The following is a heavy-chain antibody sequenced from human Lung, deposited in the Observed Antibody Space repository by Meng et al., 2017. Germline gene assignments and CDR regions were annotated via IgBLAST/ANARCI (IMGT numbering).Heavy chain of an antibody. V-gene: IGHV4-34*01. CDR1: GGSFSDYY. Sequence: VQLQQWGAGLLKPSKTLSLTCVVSGGSFSDYYWSWIRQPPGKGLEWIGEINHSGSTNYNPSLESRATISVDTSQNNLSLKLSSVTAADSAVYYCARGPTTTAHDLDYWGQGTLVTVSS. CDR3: ARGPTTTAHDLDY. D-gene: IGHD4-11*01. CDR2: INHSGST. J-gene: IGHJ4*02.